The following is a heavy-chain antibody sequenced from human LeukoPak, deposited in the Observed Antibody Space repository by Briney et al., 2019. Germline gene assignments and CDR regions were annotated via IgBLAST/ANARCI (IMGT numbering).Heavy chain of an antibody. J-gene: IGHJ4*02. D-gene: IGHD2-2*01. CDR3: ARGYCSSTSCYFDY. CDR2: INWNGGST. V-gene: IGHV3-20*01. Sequence: GGSLRLSCAASGFTFNDYGMSWVRQAPGKGLEWVSGINWNGGSTVYADSVKGRFTISRDNAKNSLYLQMNSLRAEDTALYHCARGYCSSTSCYFDYWGRGTLVTVSS. CDR1: GFTFNDYG.